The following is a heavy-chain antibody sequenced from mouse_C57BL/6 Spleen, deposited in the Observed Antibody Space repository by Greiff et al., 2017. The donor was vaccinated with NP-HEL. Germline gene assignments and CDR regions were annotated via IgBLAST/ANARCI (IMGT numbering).Heavy chain of an antibody. D-gene: IGHD1-1*01. CDR2: ISSGSSTI. CDR3: ATNYGSSSLAMDY. CDR1: GFTFSDYG. V-gene: IGHV5-17*01. Sequence: EVHLVESGGGLVKPGGSLKLSCAASGFTFSDYGMHWVRQAPEKGLEWVAYISSGSSTIYYADTVKGRFTISRDNAKNTLFLQMTSLRSEDTAMYYCATNYGSSSLAMDYWGQGTSVTVSS. J-gene: IGHJ4*01.